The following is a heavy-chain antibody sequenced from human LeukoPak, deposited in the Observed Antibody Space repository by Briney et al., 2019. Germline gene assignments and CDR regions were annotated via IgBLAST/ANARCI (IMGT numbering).Heavy chain of an antibody. V-gene: IGHV3-23*01. CDR2: ISGSGGST. CDR3: ARVDAALDY. CDR1: GFTFNNYA. J-gene: IGHJ4*02. Sequence: GGSLRLSCAASGFTFNNYAMSWVRQAPGKGLEWVSAISGSGGSTYYADSVKGRFTISRDNARDSLYLQMNSLRAEDTAIYYCARVDAALDYWGQGTLVTVSS. D-gene: IGHD6-6*01.